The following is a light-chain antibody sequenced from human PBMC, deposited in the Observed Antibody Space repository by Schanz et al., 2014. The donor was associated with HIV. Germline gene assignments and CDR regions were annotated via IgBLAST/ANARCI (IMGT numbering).Light chain of an antibody. CDR2: DVS. CDR1: SGYFGGQIY. Sequence: QSVLTQPRSVSGSPGETVSISCSGASGYFGGQIYVSWYQQHPGKAPKLMIYDVSNRPSGVSNRFSGSKSGNTASLTISGLQAEDEADYYCSSYTSSSTYVFGTGTKLTVL. J-gene: IGLJ1*01. V-gene: IGLV2-14*03. CDR3: SSYTSSSTYV.